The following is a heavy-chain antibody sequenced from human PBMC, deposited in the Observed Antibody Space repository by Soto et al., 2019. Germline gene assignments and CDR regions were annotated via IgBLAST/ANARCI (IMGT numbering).Heavy chain of an antibody. CDR3: AKGWQAYNWNDLYYFDY. J-gene: IGHJ4*02. D-gene: IGHD1-1*01. CDR1: GFTFSSYA. CDR2: ISGSGGST. V-gene: IGHV3-23*01. Sequence: PGGSLRLSCAASGFTFSSYAMSWVRQAPGKGLEWVSAISGSGGSTYYADSVKGRFTISRDNSKNTLYLQMNSLRAEDTAVYYCAKGWQAYNWNDLYYFDYWGQGTLVTVSS.